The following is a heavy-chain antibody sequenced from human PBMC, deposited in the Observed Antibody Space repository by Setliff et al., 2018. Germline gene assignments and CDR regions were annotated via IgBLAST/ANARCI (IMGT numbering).Heavy chain of an antibody. CDR1: GGSIRDYC. CDR3: AAVGTSAGGGWFDP. Sequence: SETLSLTCTVSGGSIRDYCWNWIRQSPGKGLEWIGYIYYRGTTNYNASLKSRVTISIDMSRNQFSLKLTSATAADTTVYFCAAVGTSAGGGWFDPWGQGTLVTVSS. V-gene: IGHV4-59*01. CDR2: IYYRGTT. J-gene: IGHJ5*02. D-gene: IGHD1-26*01.